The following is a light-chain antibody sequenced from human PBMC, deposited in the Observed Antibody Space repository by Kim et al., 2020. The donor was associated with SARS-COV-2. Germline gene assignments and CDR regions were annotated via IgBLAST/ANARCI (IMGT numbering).Light chain of an antibody. Sequence: SPGQTVNITCSGHRLGDKYACWYQQKPCQAPVLVIYHDSNRPSGIPERFSGSNSGNTATLTISETQAVDEADYFCQAWVTTTVVFGGGTQLTVL. J-gene: IGLJ2*01. CDR3: QAWVTTTVV. CDR2: HDS. V-gene: IGLV3-1*01. CDR1: RLGDKY.